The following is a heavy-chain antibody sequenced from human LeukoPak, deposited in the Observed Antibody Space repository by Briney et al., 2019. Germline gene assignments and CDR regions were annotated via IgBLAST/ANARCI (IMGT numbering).Heavy chain of an antibody. CDR3: ARAVQWELPLTDWWYFDL. J-gene: IGHJ2*01. CDR2: INHSGST. D-gene: IGHD1-26*01. Sequence: SETLSLTCAVYGGSFSGYYWSWIRQPPGKGLEWIGEINHSGSTNYNPSLKSRVTISVDTSKNQFSLKLSSVTAADTAVYYCARAVQWELPLTDWWYFDLWGRGTLVTVSS. CDR1: GGSFSGYY. V-gene: IGHV4-34*01.